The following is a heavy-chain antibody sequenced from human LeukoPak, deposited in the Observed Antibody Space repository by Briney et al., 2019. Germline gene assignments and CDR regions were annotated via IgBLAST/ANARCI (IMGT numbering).Heavy chain of an antibody. CDR1: GFTFSSYA. J-gene: IGHJ4*02. D-gene: IGHD6-19*01. CDR3: AKMKYQWLVRIYFDY. CDR2: ISGSGGST. Sequence: GGSLRLSCAASGFTFSSYAMIWVRQAPGKGLEWVSSISGSGGSTFYEDSLKGRFTISRDYSKNTLYVQMNRLRAEDSSVLYCAKMKYQWLVRIYFDYWGQGTLVTVSS. V-gene: IGHV3-23*01.